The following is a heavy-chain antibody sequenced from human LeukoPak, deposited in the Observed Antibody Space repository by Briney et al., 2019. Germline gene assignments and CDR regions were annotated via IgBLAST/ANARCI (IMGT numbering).Heavy chain of an antibody. V-gene: IGHV3-33*01. J-gene: IGHJ4*02. Sequence: GGSLRLSCAASGFTFSSYGMHWVRQAPGKGLEWVAVIWYDGSNKYYADSVKGRFTISRDNSKNTLYLQMNSLRAEDTAVYYCARDRGTREYFDYWGQGTLVTVSS. CDR1: GFTFSSYG. CDR3: ARDRGTREYFDY. D-gene: IGHD1-26*01. CDR2: IWYDGSNK.